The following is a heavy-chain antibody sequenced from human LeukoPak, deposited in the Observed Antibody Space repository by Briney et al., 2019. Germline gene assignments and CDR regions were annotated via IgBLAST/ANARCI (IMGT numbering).Heavy chain of an antibody. CDR1: GFTFSNYW. J-gene: IGHJ4*02. CDR3: ARGDVYFDY. V-gene: IGHV3-7*03. D-gene: IGHD2-21*02. CDR2: IKQDGSEK. Sequence: GGSLRLSCAASGFTFSNYWMSWVRQAPGKGLEWVANIKQDGSEKYYVDSVKGRFTISRDNSKSTLYLQMNSLRAEDTAVYYCARGDVYFDYWGQGTLVTVSS.